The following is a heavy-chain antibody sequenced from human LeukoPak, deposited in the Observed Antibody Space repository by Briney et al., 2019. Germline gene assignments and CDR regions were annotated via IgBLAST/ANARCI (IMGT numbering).Heavy chain of an antibody. V-gene: IGHV1-2*02. D-gene: IGHD3-22*01. CDR2: INPNSGGT. J-gene: IGHJ4*02. CDR3: ARAPLYYYDSSGYFNFDY. CDR1: GYTFTGYY. Sequence: ASVKVSCKASGYTFTGYYTHWVRQAPGQGLEWMGWINPNSGGTNYAQKFQGRVTMTRDTSISTAYMELSRLRSDDTAVYYCARAPLYYYDSSGYFNFDYWGQGTLVTVSS.